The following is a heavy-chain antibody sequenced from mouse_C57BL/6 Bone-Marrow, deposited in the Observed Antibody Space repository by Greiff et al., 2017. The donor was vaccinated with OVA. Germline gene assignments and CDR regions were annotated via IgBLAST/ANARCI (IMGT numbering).Heavy chain of an antibody. V-gene: IGHV1-26*01. CDR1: GYTFTDYY. D-gene: IGHD2-2*01. J-gene: IGHJ4*01. CDR3: ARWGGYDGTHYYAMDY. CDR2: INPNNGGT. Sequence: VQLQQSGPELVKPGASVKISCKASGYTFTDYYMNWVKQSHGKSLEWIGDINPNNGGTSYNQKFKGKATLTVDKSSSTAYMELRSLTSEDSAVYYCARWGGYDGTHYYAMDYWGQGTSVTVSS.